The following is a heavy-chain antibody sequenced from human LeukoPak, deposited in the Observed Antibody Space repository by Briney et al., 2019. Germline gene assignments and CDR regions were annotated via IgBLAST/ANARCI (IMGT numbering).Heavy chain of an antibody. V-gene: IGHV3-33*01. D-gene: IGHD4-17*01. J-gene: IGHJ4*02. Sequence: PGRSLRLSCAASGFTFSSCGMHWVRQAPGKGLEWVAVMWYDGSNKYYADSVKGRFTISRDNSKNTLYLQMNSLRVEDTAVYYCARGDLYGDYVILNWGQGTLVTVSS. CDR3: ARGDLYGDYVILN. CDR2: MWYDGSNK. CDR1: GFTFSSCG.